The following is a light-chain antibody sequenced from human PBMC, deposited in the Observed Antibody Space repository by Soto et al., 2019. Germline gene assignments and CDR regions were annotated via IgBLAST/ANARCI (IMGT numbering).Light chain of an antibody. CDR2: EDN. V-gene: IGLV6-57*01. CDR1: SGSIASNY. CDR3: QSYDATNQV. J-gene: IGLJ3*02. Sequence: NFMLTQPHSVSESPGKTVIISCTRSSGSIASNYVQWYQQRPGSSPTTVIYEDNQRPSGVPDRFSGSIDSSSNSASLTISGLETEDEADYFCQSYDATNQVCGGGTQLTVL.